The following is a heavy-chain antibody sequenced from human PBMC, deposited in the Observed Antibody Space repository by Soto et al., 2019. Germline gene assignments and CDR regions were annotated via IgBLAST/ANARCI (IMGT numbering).Heavy chain of an antibody. CDR3: ATDLTYYYDSSGPPI. J-gene: IGHJ3*02. CDR2: IIPIFGTI. V-gene: IGHV1-69*06. D-gene: IGHD3-22*01. Sequence: ASVKVSCKASGGTFSSYAISWVRQAPGQGLEWMGGIIPIFGTINYAQKFQGRVTMTEDTSTDTAYMELSSLRSEDTAVYYCATDLTYYYDSSGPPIWGQGTMVTVSS. CDR1: GGTFSSYA.